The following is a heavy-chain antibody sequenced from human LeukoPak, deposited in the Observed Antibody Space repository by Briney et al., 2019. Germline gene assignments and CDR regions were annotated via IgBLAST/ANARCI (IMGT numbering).Heavy chain of an antibody. CDR1: GGSISSYY. V-gene: IGHV4-59*01. Sequence: TSETLSLTCTVSGGSISSYYWSWIRQPPGKGLEWIGYIYYSGSTNYNPSLKSRVTISVDTSKNQFSLKLSSVTAADTAVYYCARYSSLSYYYYYMDVWGKGTTVIISS. J-gene: IGHJ6*03. CDR3: ARYSSLSYYYYYMDV. CDR2: IYYSGST. D-gene: IGHD6-13*01.